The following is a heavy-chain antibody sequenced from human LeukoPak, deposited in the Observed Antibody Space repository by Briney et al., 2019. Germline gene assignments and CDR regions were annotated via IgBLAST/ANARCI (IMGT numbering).Heavy chain of an antibody. J-gene: IGHJ4*02. CDR1: GGSISGDY. CDR2: IYYTGST. V-gene: IGHV4-59*01. Sequence: SETLSLTCAVSGGSISGDYWSWIRQPPGKGLEWVAYIYYTGSTNYNPSLKSRVTISVDTSKNQFSLRLSSVTAADTAVYYCARLQGDSTAVFDYWGQGTLVSVSS. CDR3: ARLQGDSTAVFDY. D-gene: IGHD2-21*01.